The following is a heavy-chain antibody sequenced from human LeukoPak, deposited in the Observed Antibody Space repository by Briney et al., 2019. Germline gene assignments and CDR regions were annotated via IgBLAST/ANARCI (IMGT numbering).Heavy chain of an antibody. V-gene: IGHV3-21*01. J-gene: IGHJ1*01. CDR3: AVQYYYDSSGYYREYFQH. D-gene: IGHD3-22*01. CDR2: ISSSSSYI. CDR1: GFTFSNAW. Sequence: GGSLRLSCAASGFTFSNAWMSWVRQAPGKGLEWVSSISSSSSYIYYADSVKGRFTISRDNAKNSLYLQMNSLRAEDTAVYYCAVQYYYDSSGYYREYFQHWGQGTLVTVSS.